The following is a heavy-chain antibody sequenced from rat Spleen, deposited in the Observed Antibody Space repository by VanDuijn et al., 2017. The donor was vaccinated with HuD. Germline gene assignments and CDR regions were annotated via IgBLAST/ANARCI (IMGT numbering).Heavy chain of an antibody. D-gene: IGHD1-9*01. Sequence: EVQLVESGGGLVQPGRSLKLSCAASGFTFSSYDMAWVRQAPTKGLEWVASITNKGDNTYYPDSVKGRFTISRDNAKSTLYLQMDSLRSEDTASYYCVRHGYTRYYFDYWGQGVMVTVSS. J-gene: IGHJ2*01. CDR2: ITNKGDNT. V-gene: IGHV5-25*01. CDR1: GFTFSSYD. CDR3: VRHGYTRYYFDY.